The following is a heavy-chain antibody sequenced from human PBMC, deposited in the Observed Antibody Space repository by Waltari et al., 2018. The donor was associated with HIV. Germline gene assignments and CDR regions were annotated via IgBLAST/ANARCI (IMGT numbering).Heavy chain of an antibody. CDR3: ARVRSYGDVDY. D-gene: IGHD3-16*01. CDR1: GFIFSSYS. Sequence: EVQLVESGGGLAQPGGSLRLSCAASGFIFSSYSMTWVRQAPGKGLEWVSYISTGGSTINYADSVKGRFTISRDNAKNSLYLQMNSLRAEDTAVYYCARVRSYGDVDYWGQGTLVTVSS. CDR2: ISTGGSTI. V-gene: IGHV3-48*01. J-gene: IGHJ4*02.